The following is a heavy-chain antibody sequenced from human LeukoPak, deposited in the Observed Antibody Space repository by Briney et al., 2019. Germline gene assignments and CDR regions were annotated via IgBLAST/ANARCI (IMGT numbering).Heavy chain of an antibody. CDR3: AEIAVPIPRRYHIDV. V-gene: IGHV3-9*01. CDR2: ISWHHAVV. D-gene: IGHD2-21*01. Sequence: GGSLRLSCAASLYILEEYAMHCGRQAPGEGLGWVSGISWHHAVVGYMDSVKGRFNISRDNNDKALYLQMSTLKVEEPSLNYCAEIAVPIPRRYHIDVWGKGITVTVSS. J-gene: IGHJ6*04. CDR1: LYILEEYA.